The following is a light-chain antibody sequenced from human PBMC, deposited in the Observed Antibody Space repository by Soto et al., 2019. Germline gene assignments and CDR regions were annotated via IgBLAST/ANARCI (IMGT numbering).Light chain of an antibody. Sequence: EIVLTQSPGTLSLSPGERATLSCRASQSVSSSYLAWYQKKPGQAPRLLIYGASSRATGIPDRFSGSWSGTDFTLTISRLEPEDFEVYYCQQYGGSPLYTFGQGTKLEIK. J-gene: IGKJ2*01. CDR3: QQYGGSPLYT. V-gene: IGKV3-20*01. CDR1: QSVSSSY. CDR2: GAS.